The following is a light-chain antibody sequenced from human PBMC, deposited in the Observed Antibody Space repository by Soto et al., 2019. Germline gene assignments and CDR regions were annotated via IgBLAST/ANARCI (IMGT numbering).Light chain of an antibody. V-gene: IGLV2-14*03. CDR1: SSDVGGYNS. J-gene: IGLJ2*01. Sequence: QSALTQPASVSGSPGQSITISCTGSSSDVGGYNSVSWYQQHPGKVPKLVIYDVINRPSGISNRFSGSKSGNTASLTISGLQAEDEAHYYCSSYTSISASVIFGGGTKVIVL. CDR3: SSYTSISASVI. CDR2: DVI.